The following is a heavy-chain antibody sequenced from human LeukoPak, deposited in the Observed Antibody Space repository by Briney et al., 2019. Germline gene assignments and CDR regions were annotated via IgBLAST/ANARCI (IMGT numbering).Heavy chain of an antibody. Sequence: PGGSLRLSCAASEFTFSNAWMNWVRQGPGKGLEWVGRIKSKTDGGTTEYAAPVEGRFTISRDDSKNTVYLQMNSLKTDDTAVYYCTSQYFDYWGQGTLVAVSS. CDR1: EFTFSNAW. CDR3: TSQYFDY. CDR2: IKSKTDGGTT. V-gene: IGHV3-15*01. J-gene: IGHJ4*02.